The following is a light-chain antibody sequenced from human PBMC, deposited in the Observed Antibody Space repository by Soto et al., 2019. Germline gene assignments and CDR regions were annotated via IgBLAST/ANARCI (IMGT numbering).Light chain of an antibody. CDR1: HIVSSY. CDR2: DAS. J-gene: IGKJ4*01. V-gene: IGKV3-11*01. Sequence: EIVLTQSPATRSLSPGERATLSCRASHIVSSYLAWYQQKPGQAPRLLIYDASNRATGIPARFSGSGSGTDFTLTISSLEPEDFSVYYCQQRRNWPLTVGGGTKVEIK. CDR3: QQRRNWPLT.